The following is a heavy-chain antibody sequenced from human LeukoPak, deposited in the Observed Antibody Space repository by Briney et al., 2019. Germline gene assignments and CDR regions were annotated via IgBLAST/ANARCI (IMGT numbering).Heavy chain of an antibody. CDR3: ARAGYSGYDFGYYYGMDV. V-gene: IGHV1-46*01. J-gene: IGHJ6*02. D-gene: IGHD5-12*01. Sequence: ASVKVSCKASGYTFTSYYMRWVRQAPGQGLEWMGIINPSGGSTSYAQKFQGRVTMTRDTSTSTVYMELSSLRSEDTAVYYCARAGYSGYDFGYYYGMDVWGQGTTVTVSS. CDR1: GYTFTSYY. CDR2: INPSGGST.